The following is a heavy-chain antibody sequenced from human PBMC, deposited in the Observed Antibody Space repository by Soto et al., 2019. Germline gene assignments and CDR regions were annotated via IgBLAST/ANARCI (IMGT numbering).Heavy chain of an antibody. CDR3: ATSRPGVYCSGGSCYLLPDY. D-gene: IGHD2-15*01. CDR1: GFTFSSYA. V-gene: IGHV3-23*01. Sequence: EVQLLESGGGLVQPGGSLRLSCAASGFTFSSYAMSWVRQAPGKGLEWVSAISGSGGSTYYADSVKGRFTISRDNSKNTLYLQMISLRAEDTAVYYCATSRPGVYCSGGSCYLLPDYWGQGTLVTVSS. J-gene: IGHJ4*02. CDR2: ISGSGGST.